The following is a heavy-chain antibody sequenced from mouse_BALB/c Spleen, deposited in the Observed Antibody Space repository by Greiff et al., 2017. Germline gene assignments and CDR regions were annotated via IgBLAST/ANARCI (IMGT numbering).Heavy chain of an antibody. CDR2: ISYSGST. V-gene: IGHV3-8*02. CDR1: GDSITSGY. CDR3: ARFYDGFSWFAY. J-gene: IGHJ3*01. Sequence: EVKLQESGPSLVKPSQTLSLTCSVTGDSITSGYWNWIRKFPGNKLEYMGYISYSGSTYYNPSLKSRISITRDTSKNQYYLQLNSVTTEDTATYYCARFYDGFSWFAYWGQGTLVTVSA. D-gene: IGHD2-3*01.